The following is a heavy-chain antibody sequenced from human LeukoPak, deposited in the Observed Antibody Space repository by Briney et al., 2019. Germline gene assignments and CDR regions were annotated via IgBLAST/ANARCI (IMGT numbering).Heavy chain of an antibody. Sequence: NSSVTLSLICTVCVGSISSSRYYWGWIRQPPGKGLEWFGRIYYSGSTYYNPSLKSRVTISVHTSKNQFSLKLSSVTAADTAVYHCARARKQQLYFDAFDIWGQGTMVTVSS. CDR3: ARARKQQLYFDAFDI. V-gene: IGHV4-39*01. D-gene: IGHD6-13*01. CDR1: VGSISSSRYY. CDR2: IYYSGST. J-gene: IGHJ3*02.